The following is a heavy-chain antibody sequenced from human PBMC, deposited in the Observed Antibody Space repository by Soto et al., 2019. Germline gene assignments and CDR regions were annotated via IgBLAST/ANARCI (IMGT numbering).Heavy chain of an antibody. D-gene: IGHD6-19*01. CDR2: IKKDGSVK. J-gene: IGHJ4*02. CDR1: GFSFSSYW. CDR3: AGGSGWLIDY. V-gene: IGHV3-7*03. Sequence: EVQLVESGAGLVQPGGSLRLSCEASGFSFSSYWMNWVRQAPGKGLEWVAVIKKDGSVKYYVDSVKGRFTISRDNAKHSLYLQMTGPSAEDTAVYYCAGGSGWLIDYWGRGTLVTVSS.